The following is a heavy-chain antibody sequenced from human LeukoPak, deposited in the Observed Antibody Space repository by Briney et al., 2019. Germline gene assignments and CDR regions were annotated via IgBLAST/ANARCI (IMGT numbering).Heavy chain of an antibody. CDR3: TGREPQGDY. CDR2: IRSKANSYAT. CDR1: GFTFSGSA. D-gene: IGHD1-26*01. J-gene: IGHJ4*02. Sequence: GGSPRLSCAASGFTFSGSAMHWVRQASGKGLEWVGRIRSKANSYATAYAASVKGRFTISRDDSKNTAYLQMNSLKTEDTAVYYCTGREPQGDYWGQGTLVTVSS. V-gene: IGHV3-73*01.